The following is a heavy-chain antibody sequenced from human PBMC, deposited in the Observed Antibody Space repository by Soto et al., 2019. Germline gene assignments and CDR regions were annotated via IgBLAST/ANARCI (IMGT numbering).Heavy chain of an antibody. CDR2: INHSGST. V-gene: IGHV4-34*01. Sequence: QVQLQQWGAGLLKPSETLSLTCAVYGGSFSGYYWSWIRQPPGKGLEWIGEINHSGSTNYNPSLKSRATISVDTSKNQFPLKLSSVTAADTAVYYCARGGQYCSGGSCYYYYYYYMDVWGKGTTVTVSS. CDR3: ARGGQYCSGGSCYYYYYYYMDV. D-gene: IGHD2-15*01. J-gene: IGHJ6*03. CDR1: GGSFSGYY.